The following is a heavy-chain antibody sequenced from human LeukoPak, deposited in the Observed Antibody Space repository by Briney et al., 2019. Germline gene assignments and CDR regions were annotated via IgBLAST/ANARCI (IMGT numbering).Heavy chain of an antibody. D-gene: IGHD6-13*01. V-gene: IGHV3-7*01. CDR1: GFTFTDFW. CDR3: ARDGTAPGLYFDL. J-gene: IGHJ4*01. Sequence: PGGSLRLSCEVSGFTFTDFWMNWVRQAPGKGPEWVASIRQDGSEKTYVDSAKGRFTISRDNTKNSLSLQLNGLRAEDTAVYYCARDGTAPGLYFDLWGQGTLATVSS. CDR2: IRQDGSEK.